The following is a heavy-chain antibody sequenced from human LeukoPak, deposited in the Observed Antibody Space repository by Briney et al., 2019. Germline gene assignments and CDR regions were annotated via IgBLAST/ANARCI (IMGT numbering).Heavy chain of an antibody. CDR1: GFTFSSYA. D-gene: IGHD2-2*02. CDR2: ISGSGGST. CDR3: AKDGYCSSTSCYTHMDV. V-gene: IGHV3-23*01. Sequence: GGSLRLSCAAPGFTFSSYAMSWVRQAPGKGLEWVSAISGSGGSTYYADSVKGRFTISRDNSKNTLYLQMNSLRAEDTAVYYCAKDGYCSSTSCYTHMDVWGKGTTVTVSS. J-gene: IGHJ6*03.